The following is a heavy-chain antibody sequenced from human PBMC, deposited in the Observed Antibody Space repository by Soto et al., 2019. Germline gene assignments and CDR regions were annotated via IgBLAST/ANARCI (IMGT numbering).Heavy chain of an antibody. V-gene: IGHV4-34*02. D-gene: IGHD1-1*01. J-gene: IGHJ5*02. CDR1: DESLSGYY. CDR3: SRGIDAYKGGRT. Sequence: QVQLQQWGAGLLKPSETLSLTCAVYDESLSGYYYTWTRQPPGKGLEWIGEIHPSGSTHYNPSLKTRVTLSQETSKKQLSLNLISVTAADTAVYYCSRGIDAYKGGRTWGQGTLVTVSS. CDR2: IHPSGST.